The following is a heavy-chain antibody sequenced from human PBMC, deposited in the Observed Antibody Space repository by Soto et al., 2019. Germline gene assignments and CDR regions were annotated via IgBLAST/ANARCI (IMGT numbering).Heavy chain of an antibody. CDR3: AGSVSP. V-gene: IGHV4-31*03. J-gene: IGHJ5*02. CDR2: IYYSGST. Sequence: QVQLQESGPGLVKPSQTLSLTCTVSGGSISSGGYYWNWIRQHPGKGLEWIGYIYYSGSTYYNPSPXSXXTISVDTSKTQFSRKLRSVTAAATAVYYCAGSVSPWGQGTLVTVSS. CDR1: GGSISSGGYY.